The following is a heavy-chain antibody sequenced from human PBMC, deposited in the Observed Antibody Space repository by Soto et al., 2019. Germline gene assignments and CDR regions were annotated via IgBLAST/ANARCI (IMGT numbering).Heavy chain of an antibody. CDR1: GDSVSSNSAA. V-gene: IGHV6-1*01. CDR3: ARDRGRGRITGTTAFDI. D-gene: IGHD1-7*01. J-gene: IGHJ3*02. CDR2: TYYRSKWYN. Sequence: KQSQTLSLTCAISGDSVSSNSAAWNWIRQSPSRGLEWLGRTYYRSKWYNDYAVSVKSRITINPDTSKNQFSLQLNSVTPEDTAVYYCARDRGRGRITGTTAFDIWGQGTMVTVSS.